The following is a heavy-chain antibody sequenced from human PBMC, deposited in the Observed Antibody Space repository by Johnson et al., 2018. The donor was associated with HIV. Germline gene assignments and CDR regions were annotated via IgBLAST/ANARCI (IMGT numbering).Heavy chain of an antibody. CDR1: GFTFSSYD. CDR2: IGTAGDT. J-gene: IGHJ3*02. D-gene: IGHD3-16*01. Sequence: EQLVESGGGLVQPGGSLRLSCAASGFTFSSYDMHWVRQATGKGLEWVSAIGTAGDTYYPGSVKGRFTISRENAKNSLYLQMNSLRAEDTALYYCARGRLGDPFPGAFDIWGQGTMVTVSS. V-gene: IGHV3-13*01. CDR3: ARGRLGDPFPGAFDI.